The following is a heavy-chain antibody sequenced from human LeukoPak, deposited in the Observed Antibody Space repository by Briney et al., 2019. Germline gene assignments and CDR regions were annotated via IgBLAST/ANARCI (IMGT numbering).Heavy chain of an antibody. D-gene: IGHD2-8*01. CDR1: GYTFINYG. CDR2: ISPYNGNK. V-gene: IGHV1-18*01. J-gene: IGHJ4*02. Sequence: PKASVKASCKASGYTFINYGISWVRQAPGQGLEWMGWISPYNGNKKYAQNIQDRVTMTTDTSTSTAYMELWSLISDDTAVYYCARGGHCTNGVCYLFDYWGQGTLVTVSS. CDR3: ARGGHCTNGVCYLFDY.